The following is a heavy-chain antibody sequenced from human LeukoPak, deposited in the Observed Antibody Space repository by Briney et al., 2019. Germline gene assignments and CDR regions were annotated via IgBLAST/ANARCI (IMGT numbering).Heavy chain of an antibody. CDR2: ISPNSGGT. V-gene: IGHV1-2*02. D-gene: IGHD2-15*01. J-gene: IGHJ4*02. CDR1: GYTFTGYY. Sequence: ASVKVSCKASGYTFTGYYMHWVRQAPGQGLEWMGWISPNSGGTKYAQKFQDRVTMTRDTSISTAYMELSRLRSDDTAVYYCARDTVAATRVYYFDYWGQGTLVTVSS. CDR3: ARDTVAATRVYYFDY.